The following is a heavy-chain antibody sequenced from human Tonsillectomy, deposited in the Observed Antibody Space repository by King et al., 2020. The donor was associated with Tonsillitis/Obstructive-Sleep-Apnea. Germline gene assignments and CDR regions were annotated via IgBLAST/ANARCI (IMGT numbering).Heavy chain of an antibody. D-gene: IGHD3-3*01. CDR1: GGSISSSNW. Sequence: LPLQESGPGLVKPSGTLSLTCAVSGGSISSSNWWSWVRQPPGKGLEWIGEFYHSGSTNYNPSLKSRVTISVDKSKNQFSLRLSSVTAADTAVYYCARAPDYDFWSGSRYYMDVWGKGTTVTVSS. V-gene: IGHV4-4*02. J-gene: IGHJ6*03. CDR2: FYHSGST. CDR3: ARAPDYDFWSGSRYYMDV.